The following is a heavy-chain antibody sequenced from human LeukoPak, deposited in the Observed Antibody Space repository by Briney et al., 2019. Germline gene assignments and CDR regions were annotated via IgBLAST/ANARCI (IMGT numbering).Heavy chain of an antibody. V-gene: IGHV5-51*01. J-gene: IGHJ4*02. CDR3: ARRSGFPGFDY. D-gene: IGHD2-8*02. Sequence: GESLQISCKGSGYGFSDYWIGWVRRLPGKGLEWMGIIYPGDSDTRYSPSFQGQVTISVDKSMNTAYLQWSSLRASDTAMYYCARRSGFPGFDYWGQGTLVTVSS. CDR2: IYPGDSDT. CDR1: GYGFSDYW.